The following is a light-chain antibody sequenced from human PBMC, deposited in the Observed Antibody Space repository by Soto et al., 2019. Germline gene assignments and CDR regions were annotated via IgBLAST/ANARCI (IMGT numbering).Light chain of an antibody. CDR1: QYISSRS. CDR2: GAS. V-gene: IGKV3-20*01. Sequence: TQSPSTLSASVGDRVTITCRASQYISSRSLAWYQQKGGQAPRLLIYGASRRATGLPDRFSGSGSGTDFTLTISRLEPGDFAVYYCQQYGSSNTFGQGTKVDIK. J-gene: IGKJ2*01. CDR3: QQYGSSNT.